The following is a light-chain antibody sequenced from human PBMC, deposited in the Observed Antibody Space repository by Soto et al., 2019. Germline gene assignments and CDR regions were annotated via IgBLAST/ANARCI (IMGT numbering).Light chain of an antibody. CDR3: SSYTSATTYV. Sequence: QSLLAQPSSVSGSPGQSVALPCTGNNSDVGAYNYDSWYQQYPGEAPKVIIYDVSHRPAGVSNRFSGSKSGNTASLTISGLQTQDEADYYCSSYTSATTYVFGTGTKVTVL. V-gene: IGLV2-14*01. CDR2: DVS. J-gene: IGLJ1*01. CDR1: NSDVGAYNY.